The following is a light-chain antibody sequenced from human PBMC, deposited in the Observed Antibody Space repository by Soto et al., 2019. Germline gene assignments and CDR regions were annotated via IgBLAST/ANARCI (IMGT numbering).Light chain of an antibody. CDR1: QGISSF. CDR2: AAS. Sequence: AIRMTQSQASLSASTGDRVNITCRAIQGISSFLAWYQQKPGTAPKLLIYAASTLQSGVPSRFSGSGSGTDLTLTISCLQSEDFATYYCQQYYSYPQSFGPGTKVDIK. V-gene: IGKV1-8*01. J-gene: IGKJ3*01. CDR3: QQYYSYPQS.